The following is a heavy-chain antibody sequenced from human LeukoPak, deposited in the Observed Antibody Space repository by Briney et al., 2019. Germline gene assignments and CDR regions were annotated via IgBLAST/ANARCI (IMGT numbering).Heavy chain of an antibody. V-gene: IGHV1-18*01. CDR2: RSIYNGNT. Sequence: ASVKVSCKASGYDFINYGISWVRQAPGQGLEWMGWRSIYNGNTDYKLQGRVTMATDTSTSTAYMEVRILRSDDTAVYYCARGGPFPSSSSSREYYLDYWGQGTLVTVSS. CDR3: ARGGPFPSSSSSREYYLDY. J-gene: IGHJ4*02. CDR1: GYDFINYG. D-gene: IGHD6-6*01.